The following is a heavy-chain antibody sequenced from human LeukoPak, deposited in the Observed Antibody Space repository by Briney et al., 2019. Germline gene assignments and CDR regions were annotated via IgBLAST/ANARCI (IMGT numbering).Heavy chain of an antibody. CDR1: GFIFSSFG. CDR3: AKQMVERPHYYYMDV. Sequence: GGSLRLSCAASGFIFSSFGMHWVRQAPGKGLEWVAFIQDDESNKSYADSVKGRFTISRDNSKNTLFLQMNSLRPEDTALYYCAKQMVERPHYYYMDVWGKGTTVTVS. CDR2: IQDDESNK. J-gene: IGHJ6*03. D-gene: IGHD2-15*01. V-gene: IGHV3-30*02.